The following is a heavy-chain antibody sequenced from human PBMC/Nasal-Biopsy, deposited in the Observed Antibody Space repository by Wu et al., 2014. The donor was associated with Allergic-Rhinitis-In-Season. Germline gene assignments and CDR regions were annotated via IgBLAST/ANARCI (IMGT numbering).Heavy chain of an antibody. Sequence: LRLSCAASGFTFSTYGMHWVRQAPGKGLEWVAVIWYDGTNKYYAESVKGRFTISRDNSKNTLYLQMNSLRAEDTAVYYCAKGAWPDSYCGGDCYQYYYYGMDVWGQGTTVTVSS. J-gene: IGHJ6*02. CDR1: GFTFSTYG. D-gene: IGHD2-21*01. CDR3: AKGAWPDSYCGGDCYQYYYYGMDV. V-gene: IGHV3-33*06. CDR2: IWYDGTNK.